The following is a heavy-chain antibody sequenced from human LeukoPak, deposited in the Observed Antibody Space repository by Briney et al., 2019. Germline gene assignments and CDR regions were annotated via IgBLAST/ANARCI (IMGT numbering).Heavy chain of an antibody. Sequence: GGSLRLSCAASGFTFSSYSMNWVRQAPGKGLEWVSHITASGTAMFYADSVKGRFTISRDNAKNSLYLQMNSLRDEDTAVYYCASSGSYRFDYRGQGTLVTVSS. CDR3: ASSGSYRFDY. D-gene: IGHD1-26*01. CDR1: GFTFSSYS. CDR2: ITASGTAM. V-gene: IGHV3-48*02. J-gene: IGHJ4*02.